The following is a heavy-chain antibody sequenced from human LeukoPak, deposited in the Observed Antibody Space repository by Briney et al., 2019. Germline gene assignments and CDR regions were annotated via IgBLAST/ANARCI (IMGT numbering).Heavy chain of an antibody. V-gene: IGHV3-53*01. Sequence: GGSLRLSCAASGFTVSGNYMSWVRQAPGKGLEWVSLIYSGGSTYYADSVKGRFTISRDNSKNTLYLQMNSLRAEDTAVYYCAKKSPDSSGNPAYDWGQGTLVTVSS. CDR2: IYSGGST. J-gene: IGHJ4*02. CDR1: GFTVSGNY. D-gene: IGHD4-23*01. CDR3: AKKSPDSSGNPAYD.